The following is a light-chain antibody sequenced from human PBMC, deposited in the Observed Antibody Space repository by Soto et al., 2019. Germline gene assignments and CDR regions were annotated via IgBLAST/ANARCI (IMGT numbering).Light chain of an antibody. V-gene: IGLV3-21*02. J-gene: IGLJ2*01. CDR3: QVWDSNSDVVV. Sequence: SYELTQPPSVSVAPGQTATITCGGNDIGSKSVHWYQQKPGQAPLLVVYDDSGRPAGIPERLSGSNSGNPATLTISRVEAGDEADYYCQVWDSNSDVVVFGGGTKVTLL. CDR2: DDS. CDR1: DIGSKS.